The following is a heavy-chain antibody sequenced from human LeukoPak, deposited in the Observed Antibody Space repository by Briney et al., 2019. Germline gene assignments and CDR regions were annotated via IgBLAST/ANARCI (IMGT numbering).Heavy chain of an antibody. V-gene: IGHV1-8*03. CDR1: GYTFTSYD. CDR3: ARGGKGSGSYYLMGYYYYYMDV. CDR2: MSPNSGNT. Sequence: ASVKVSCKASGYTFTSYDINWVRQATGQGLEWMGWMSPNSGNTGYAQKFQGRVTITRNTSISTAYMELSSLRSEDTAVYYCARGGKGSGSYYLMGYYYYYMDVWGKGTTVTVSS. J-gene: IGHJ6*03. D-gene: IGHD1-26*01.